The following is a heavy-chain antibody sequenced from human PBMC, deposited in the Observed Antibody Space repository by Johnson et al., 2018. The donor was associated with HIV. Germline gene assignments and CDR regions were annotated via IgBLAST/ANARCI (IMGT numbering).Heavy chain of an antibody. D-gene: IGHD3-16*01. CDR1: GFSVSYNY. Sequence: MLLVESGGGLVQPGGSLRLSCAVSGFSVSYNYMSWVRQAPGKGLEWVSVISSGGVTYYIDSVKGRFTISRDSSKNTLYLQMNSLRAEDTAVYYCARDAIRFGGVEFGESVGDAFDIWGQGTMVTVSS. CDR2: ISSGGVT. CDR3: ARDAIRFGGVEFGESVGDAFDI. J-gene: IGHJ3*02. V-gene: IGHV3-66*01.